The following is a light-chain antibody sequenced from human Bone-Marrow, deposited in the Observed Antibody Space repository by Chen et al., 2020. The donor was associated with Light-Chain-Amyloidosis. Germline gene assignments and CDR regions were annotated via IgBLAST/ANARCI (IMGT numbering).Light chain of an antibody. CDR1: SSDVGGDNH. V-gene: IGLV2-14*01. CDR2: EVT. J-gene: IGLJ1*01. Sequence: QSALTQPASVSGSPGQSTTISCTGTSSDVGGDNHVSWYQQHPDNAPKLMLYEVTNRPSWVPDRFSGSKSDNTASLTISGLQTEDEADYFCSSYTITNTLVFGSGTRVTVL. CDR3: SSYTITNTLV.